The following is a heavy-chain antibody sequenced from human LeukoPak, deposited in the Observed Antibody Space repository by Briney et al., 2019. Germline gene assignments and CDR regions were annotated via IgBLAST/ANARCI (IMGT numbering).Heavy chain of an antibody. CDR1: GFTFSSYS. CDR3: ARVAVPLYYYYMDV. CDR2: ISSSSSYI. Sequence: PGGSLRLSCAASGFTFSSYSMNWVRQAPGKGLEWVSSISSSSSYIYYADSVKGRFTISRDNAKNSLYLQMNSLRAEDTAVYYCARVAVPLYYYYMDVWGKGTTVTVSS. V-gene: IGHV3-21*01. J-gene: IGHJ6*03.